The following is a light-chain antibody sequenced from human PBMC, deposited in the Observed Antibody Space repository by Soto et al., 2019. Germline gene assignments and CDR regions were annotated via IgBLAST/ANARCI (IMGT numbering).Light chain of an antibody. CDR2: EVN. V-gene: IGLV2-8*01. CDR1: SRDVGGYNY. Sequence: QSVLTQPPSASGSPGQSVTISCTGTSRDVGGYNYIAWYQHHPGKAPKLIIYEVNRRPSGVPDRFSGSKSGNTASLTVSGLQAEDEADYYCTSYEGSNNRGVFGSGTKLTVL. J-gene: IGLJ1*01. CDR3: TSYEGSNNRGV.